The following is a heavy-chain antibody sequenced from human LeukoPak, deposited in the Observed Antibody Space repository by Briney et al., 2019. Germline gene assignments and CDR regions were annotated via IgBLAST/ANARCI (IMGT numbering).Heavy chain of an antibody. D-gene: IGHD2-15*01. CDR3: ARGDYCSGGSCYSPPFDY. J-gene: IGHJ4*02. CDR1: GGSFSGYY. V-gene: IGHV4-34*01. Sequence: SETLSLTCAVYGGSFSGYYWSWIRQPPGKGLEWIGEINHRGSTNYNPSLKSRVTISVDTSKNQFSLKLSSVTAADTAVYYCARGDYCSGGSCYSPPFDYWGQGTLVTVSS. CDR2: INHRGST.